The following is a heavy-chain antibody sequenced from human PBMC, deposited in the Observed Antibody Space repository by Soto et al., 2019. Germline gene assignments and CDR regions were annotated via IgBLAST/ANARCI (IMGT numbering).Heavy chain of an antibody. J-gene: IGHJ4*02. CDR2: ISAYNGNT. Sequence: ASVKVSCKASGYTFTSYGISWVRQAPGQGLEWMGWISAYNGNTNYAQKLQGRVTMTTDTSTSTAYMELRSLRSDDTAVYYCARDAIVGATWGGYYFDYWGQGTLVTVSS. V-gene: IGHV1-18*01. CDR3: ARDAIVGATWGGYYFDY. CDR1: GYTFTSYG. D-gene: IGHD1-26*01.